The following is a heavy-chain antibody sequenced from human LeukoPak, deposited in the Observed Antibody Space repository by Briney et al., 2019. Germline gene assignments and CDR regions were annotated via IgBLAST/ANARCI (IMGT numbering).Heavy chain of an antibody. CDR3: ARSSGRGLRFLEPNLYYFDY. J-gene: IGHJ4*02. V-gene: IGHV4-34*01. D-gene: IGHD3-3*01. CDR1: GGSFSGYY. Sequence: SETLSLTCAVYGGSFSGYYWSWIRQPPGKGLEWIGEINHSGSTNYNPSLKSRVTISVDTSKNQFSLKLSSVTAADTAVYYCARSSGRGLRFLEPNLYYFDYWGQGTLVTVSS. CDR2: INHSGST.